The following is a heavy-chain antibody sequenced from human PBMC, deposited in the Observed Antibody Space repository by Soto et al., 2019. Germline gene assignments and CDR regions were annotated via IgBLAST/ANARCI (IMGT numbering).Heavy chain of an antibody. V-gene: IGHV4-4*02. Sequence: QVELQESGPRLVKSSGTLSLTCEVSSGSISTGNWWSWVRRPPGKGLGWIGEIYYTGATNYNPSLKSRVTMTIDKSKDQFSLILTSATAADTAVYYCARVFSSGSGWMYYFDFWGQGILVSVSS. D-gene: IGHD6-25*01. J-gene: IGHJ4*02. CDR1: SGSISTGNW. CDR3: ARVFSSGSGWMYYFDF. CDR2: IYYTGAT.